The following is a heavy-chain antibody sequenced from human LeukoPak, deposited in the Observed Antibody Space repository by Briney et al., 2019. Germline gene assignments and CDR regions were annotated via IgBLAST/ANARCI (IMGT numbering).Heavy chain of an antibody. D-gene: IGHD3-10*01. CDR3: ATSDLRFGFGDWFDP. CDR2: VNPNSGGT. V-gene: IGHV1-2*02. CDR1: GYTFTGFY. J-gene: IGHJ5*02. Sequence: GASVKVSCKASGYTFTGFYIHWVRQAPGEGPQWMGWVNPNSGGTNYAKKFQGRVTLTRDTSITIAYMELSSLRSDDTAVYYCATSDLRFGFGDWFDPWGQGTLVTVSS.